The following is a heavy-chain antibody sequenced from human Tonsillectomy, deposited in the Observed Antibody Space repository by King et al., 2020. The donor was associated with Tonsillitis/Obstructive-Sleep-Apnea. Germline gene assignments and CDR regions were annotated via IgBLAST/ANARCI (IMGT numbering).Heavy chain of an antibody. D-gene: IGHD3-10*01. CDR1: GFTFSSYG. V-gene: IGHV3-33*01. J-gene: IGHJ4*02. CDR3: ARGPDRVGELTFDY. Sequence: VQLVESGGGVVQPGRSLRLSCAASGFTFSSYGMHWVRQAPGKGLEWVAVIWYDGSNKYYADSVKGRFTISRDNSKNTLYLQMNSLRAEDRAVYYCARGPDRVGELTFDYWGQGTLVTVSS. CDR2: IWYDGSNK.